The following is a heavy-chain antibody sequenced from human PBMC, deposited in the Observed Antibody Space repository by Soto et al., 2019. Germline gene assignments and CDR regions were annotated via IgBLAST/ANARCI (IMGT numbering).Heavy chain of an antibody. J-gene: IGHJ4*02. V-gene: IGHV1-18*01. CDR3: ARGRYGDY. Sequence: QVHLVQSGAEVKKPGASVKVSCKGSGYTFTSYGITWVRQAPGQGLEGMGWISPHNGNTDYAQKLQGRVTVTRDTSTSTAHMELRSLRSDDTAVYYCARGRYGDYWGQGDLVTVSS. CDR2: ISPHNGNT. D-gene: IGHD1-1*01. CDR1: GYTFTSYG.